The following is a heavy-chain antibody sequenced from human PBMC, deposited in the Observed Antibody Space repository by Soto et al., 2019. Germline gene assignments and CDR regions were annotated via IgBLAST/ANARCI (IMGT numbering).Heavy chain of an antibody. J-gene: IGHJ4*02. CDR1: GGSLTSYP. D-gene: IGHD3-16*01. CDR3: ARGWGLVS. V-gene: IGHV1-69*01. Sequence: QMEQSGAEVRKPGSSVKVSCKPSGGSLTSYPMAWVRQAPGQGFEWMGGIIPIHGTTEYAQKFQGRVTITADVSTNRATLELTGLTSEDTAVYYCARGWGLVSWGQGTLVTVSS. CDR2: IIPIHGTT.